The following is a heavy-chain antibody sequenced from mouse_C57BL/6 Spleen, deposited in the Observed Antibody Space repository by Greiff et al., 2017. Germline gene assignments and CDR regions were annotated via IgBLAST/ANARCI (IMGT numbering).Heavy chain of an antibody. CDR3: ASYDGYLRDY. J-gene: IGHJ4*01. Sequence: VQLQQPGAELVMPGASVKLSCKASGYTFTSYWMHWVKQRPGQGLEWIGEIDPSDSYTNYNQKFKGKSTLTVDKSSSTAYMQLSSLTSEDSAVYYCASYDGYLRDYWGQGTPVTVSS. D-gene: IGHD2-3*01. CDR2: IDPSDSYT. CDR1: GYTFTSYW. V-gene: IGHV1-69*01.